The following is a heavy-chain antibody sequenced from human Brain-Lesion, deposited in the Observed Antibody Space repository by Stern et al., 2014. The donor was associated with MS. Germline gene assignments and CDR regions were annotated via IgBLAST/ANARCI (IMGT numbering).Heavy chain of an antibody. D-gene: IGHD3-22*01. J-gene: IGHJ4*02. CDR2: INPKSGGT. V-gene: IGHV1-2*04. CDR3: ATYYYDSTGYNDF. CDR1: GYTFTGYY. Sequence: VQLVQSGAEVQKPGASVKVSCKASGYTFTGYYMHWVRQAPGHGLEWMGWINPKSGGTNYAQKFQGWVTMTRDTSINTAYMELSRLRSDDTAVYYCATYYYDSTGYNDFWGQGTLVTVSS.